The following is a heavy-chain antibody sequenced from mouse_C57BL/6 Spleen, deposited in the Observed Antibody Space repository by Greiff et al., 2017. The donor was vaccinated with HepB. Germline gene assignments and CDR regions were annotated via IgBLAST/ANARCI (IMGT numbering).Heavy chain of an antibody. V-gene: IGHV1-7*01. J-gene: IGHJ2*01. CDR1: GYTFTSYC. D-gene: IGHD2-1*01. CDR3: ARSDGNYRDY. CDR2: INPSIGYT. Sequence: QVQLQLSGADLVILGASVKLSCKASGYTFTSYCMPWVNQRPGQVLEWIGYINPSIGYTKYNPKFKGKATLTADISSTTAYMQLSSLTCEDSAVYYCARSDGNYRDYWDQGTTLTVSS.